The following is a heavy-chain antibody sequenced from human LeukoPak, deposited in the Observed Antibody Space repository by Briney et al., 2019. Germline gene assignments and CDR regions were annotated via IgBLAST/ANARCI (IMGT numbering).Heavy chain of an antibody. CDR1: GGTFSSYA. J-gene: IGHJ6*03. CDR2: IIPIFGTA. Sequence: GASVKVSCKASGGTFSSYAISWVRQAPGQGLEWMGGIIPIFGTANYAQKFQGRVTITTDESTSTAYMELSSLRSEDTAVYHCARVARYSSGWAPSYYYYMDVWGKGTTVTVSS. D-gene: IGHD6-19*01. V-gene: IGHV1-69*05. CDR3: ARVARYSSGWAPSYYYYMDV.